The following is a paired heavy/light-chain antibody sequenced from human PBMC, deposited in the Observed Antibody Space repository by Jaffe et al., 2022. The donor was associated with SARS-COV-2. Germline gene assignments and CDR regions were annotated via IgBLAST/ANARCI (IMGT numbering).Heavy chain of an antibody. CDR2: ITWNGVRI. CDR3: AKDKGKFEELMLD. J-gene: IGHJ4*02. CDR1: GFTLDDYA. V-gene: IGHV3-9*01. D-gene: IGHD3-10*01. Sequence: EVQLVESGGGLVQPGRSLRLSCVASGFTLDDYAMHWVRQAPGKGLEWVSGITWNGVRIGYADSVKGRFTISRDNDKNSLYLQMNSLRAEDTALYYCAKDKGKFEELMLDWGQGTPVTVSS.
Light chain of an antibody. V-gene: IGKV1-12*01. J-gene: IGKJ3*01. Sequence: DIQMTQSPSSVSASVGDRVTITCRASQGVKTWLAWYQQKPGEAPKVLIYAASGLQSGVPSRFSGSGSGTDFTLTISSLQPEDFGTYYCQQAHSLPLTFGPGTKVDVK. CDR3: QQAHSLPLT. CDR1: QGVKTW. CDR2: AAS.